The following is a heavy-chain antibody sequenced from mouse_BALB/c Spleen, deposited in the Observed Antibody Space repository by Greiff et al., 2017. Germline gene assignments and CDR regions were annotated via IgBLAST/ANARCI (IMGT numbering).Heavy chain of an antibody. CDR2: IDPANGNT. CDR1: GFNIKATY. D-gene: IGHD2-1*01. CDR3: ARGGNSPFAY. J-gene: IGHJ3*01. V-gene: IGHV14-3*02. Sequence: EVQLQQSGAELVKPGASVKLSCTASGFNIKATYMHWVKRRPEQGLEWIGRIDPANGNTKYDPKFQGKATITADTSSNTAYLQLSSLTSEDTAVYDCARGGNSPFAYWGQGTLVTVSA.